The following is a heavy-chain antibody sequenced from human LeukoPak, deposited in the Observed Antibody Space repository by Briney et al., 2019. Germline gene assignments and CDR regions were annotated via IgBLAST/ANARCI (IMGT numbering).Heavy chain of an antibody. CDR1: GGSISSSRYY. D-gene: IGHD6-25*01. CDR2: IYYSGST. J-gene: IGHJ4*02. CDR3: ARVSLAAALDY. V-gene: IGHV4-39*07. Sequence: SETLSLTCTVSGGSISSSRYYWGWIRQPPGKGLEWIGSIYYSGSTYYNSSLKSRVTISVDTSKNQFSLKLSSVTAADTAVYYCARVSLAAALDYWGQGTLVTVSS.